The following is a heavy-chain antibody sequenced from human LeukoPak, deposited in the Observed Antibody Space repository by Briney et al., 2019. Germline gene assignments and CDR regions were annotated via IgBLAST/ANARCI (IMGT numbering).Heavy chain of an antibody. V-gene: IGHV3-53*01. Sequence: PGGSLRLSCAASGLIVSNNYMNWVRQAPGKGLEWVSALYIGGNTYYADSVKGRFTISRDNSKNTLYLQMNSLRAEDTAVYYCARDYYDSSGYPFDYWGQGTLVTVSS. CDR2: LYIGGNT. J-gene: IGHJ4*02. D-gene: IGHD3-22*01. CDR1: GLIVSNNY. CDR3: ARDYYDSSGYPFDY.